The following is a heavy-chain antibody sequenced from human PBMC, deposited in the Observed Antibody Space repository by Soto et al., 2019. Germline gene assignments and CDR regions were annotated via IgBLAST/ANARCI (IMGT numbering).Heavy chain of an antibody. CDR2: ISGSGGST. V-gene: IGHV3-23*01. CDR1: GFTFSSYA. Sequence: EVQLLESGGGLVQPGGSLRLSCAASGFTFSSYAMSWVRQAPGKGLEWVSIISGSGGSTYYADSVKGRFTISRDNSKNTLYLQMNSLRAEDTAVSYCASRSSGWYFDYWGQGTLVTVSS. J-gene: IGHJ4*02. D-gene: IGHD6-19*01. CDR3: ASRSSGWYFDY.